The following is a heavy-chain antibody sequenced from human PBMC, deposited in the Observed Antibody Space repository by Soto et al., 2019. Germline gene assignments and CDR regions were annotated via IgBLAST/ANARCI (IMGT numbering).Heavy chain of an antibody. D-gene: IGHD3-22*01. CDR3: ARWGKYYDDTGYYWGDS. J-gene: IGHJ4*02. V-gene: IGHV4-39*01. Sequence: QLQLQESGPGLVKPSETLSLTCTVSGGSISSDNYYWAWIRQPPGKGLEWSGSIHYSGITYYNPSLRSRVAISVDMSKNQFSLRLVSVTAADTAVYYCARWGKYYDDTGYYWGDSWGQGTLVTVPS. CDR1: GGSISSDNYY. CDR2: IHYSGIT.